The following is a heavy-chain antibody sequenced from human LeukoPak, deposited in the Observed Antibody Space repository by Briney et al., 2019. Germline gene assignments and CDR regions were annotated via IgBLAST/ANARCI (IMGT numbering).Heavy chain of an antibody. J-gene: IGHJ4*02. CDR2: IYYSGST. V-gene: IGHV4-61*05. Sequence: PSETLSLTCTVSGGSISSSSYYWGWIRQPPGKGLEWIGYIYYSGSTNYNPSLKSRVTISVDTSKNQFSLKLSSVTAADTAVYYCARGRRVMDPFDYWGQGTLVTVSS. CDR3: ARGRRVMDPFDY. D-gene: IGHD1-26*01. CDR1: GGSISSSSYY.